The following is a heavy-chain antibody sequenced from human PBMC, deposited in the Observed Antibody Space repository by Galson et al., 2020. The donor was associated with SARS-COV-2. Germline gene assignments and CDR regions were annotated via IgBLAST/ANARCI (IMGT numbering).Heavy chain of an antibody. D-gene: IGHD6-13*01. V-gene: IGHV1-2*06. CDR2: INPNSGGT. J-gene: IGHJ5*02. Sequence: ASVKVSCKASGYTFTGYYMHWVRQAPGQGLEWMGRINPNSGGTNYAQKFQGRVTMTRDTSISTAYMELSRLRSDDTAVYYCARDRQGSSWYYDDGFDPWGQGTLVTVSS. CDR3: ARDRQGSSWYYDDGFDP. CDR1: GYTFTGYY.